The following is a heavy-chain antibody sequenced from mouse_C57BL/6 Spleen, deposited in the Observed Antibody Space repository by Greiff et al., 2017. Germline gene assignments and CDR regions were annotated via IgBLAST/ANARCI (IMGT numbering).Heavy chain of an antibody. CDR3: ASGVEWCAY. Sequence: VQLQPSGPELVKPGASVKISCKASGYTFTDSNMDWVKQSHGKSLEWIGDINPTNGGTNYNHKFKGKATLPVAKSYSTAYMDLRSLTSEDTAVDDCASGVEWCAYWGQGTPVTVSA. CDR2: INPTNGGT. J-gene: IGHJ3*01. CDR1: GYTFTDSN. D-gene: IGHD3-1*01. V-gene: IGHV1-18*01.